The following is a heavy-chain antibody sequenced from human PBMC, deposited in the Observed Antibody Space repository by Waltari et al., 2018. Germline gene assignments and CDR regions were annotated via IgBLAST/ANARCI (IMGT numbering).Heavy chain of an antibody. V-gene: IGHV6-1*01. CDR2: TFYRSNWRK. Sequence: QVQLQQSGPGLVKPSQTLSLTCAISGDTVSSSTAAWNWIRQSPSRGLEWLGMTFYRSNWRKEYATSVDSRIIITPDTSKNQFSLQLKSVTPEDTAVYYCVRGGGLFDLWGQGTLVTVSS. CDR3: VRGGGLFDL. D-gene: IGHD3-16*01. J-gene: IGHJ5*02. CDR1: GDTVSSSTAA.